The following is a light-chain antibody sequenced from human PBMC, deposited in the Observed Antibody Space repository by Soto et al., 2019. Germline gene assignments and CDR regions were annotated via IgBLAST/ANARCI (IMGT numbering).Light chain of an antibody. V-gene: IGKV3-15*01. CDR1: QSVSNK. CDR2: DAS. CDR3: QQRSNWPPLT. Sequence: EIVMTQSPVTLSVSPVEIATLSCSASQSVSNKLAWYQQKPGQAPRLLIYDASTRATGIPARFSGSGSGTEFTLAISSLQSEDFAVYYCQQRSNWPPLTVGGGTKV. J-gene: IGKJ4*01.